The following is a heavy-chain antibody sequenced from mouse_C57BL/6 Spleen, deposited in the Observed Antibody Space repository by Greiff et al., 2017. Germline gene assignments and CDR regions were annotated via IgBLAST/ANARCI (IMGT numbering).Heavy chain of an antibody. Sequence: VKLMESGAELVKPGASVKLSCKASGYTFTEYTIHWVKQRSGQGLEWIGWFYPGSGSIKYNEKFKDKATLTADKSSSTVYMELSRLTSEDSAVYFCARHEEIYYYGSSPAWFAYWGQGTLVTVSA. CDR1: GYTFTEYT. CDR3: ARHEEIYYYGSSPAWFAY. CDR2: FYPGSGSI. J-gene: IGHJ3*01. V-gene: IGHV1-62-2*01. D-gene: IGHD1-1*01.